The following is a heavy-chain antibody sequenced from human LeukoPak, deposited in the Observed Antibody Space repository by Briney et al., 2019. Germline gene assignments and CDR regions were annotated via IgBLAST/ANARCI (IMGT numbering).Heavy chain of an antibody. Sequence: GGSLRFSCAASGFTFSDYYMTLIRQTPGKGLEWISYISDTARTKSYADSVKGRFTISRDNAKNSLYLQMNSLRVEDTAVYYCAGVNYWNYPFWGQGTLVTVSS. V-gene: IGHV3-11*04. D-gene: IGHD1-7*01. CDR2: ISDTARTK. CDR1: GFTFSDYY. CDR3: AGVNYWNYPF. J-gene: IGHJ4*02.